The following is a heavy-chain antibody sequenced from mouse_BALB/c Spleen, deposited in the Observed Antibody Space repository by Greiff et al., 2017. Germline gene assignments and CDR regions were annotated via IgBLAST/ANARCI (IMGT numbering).Heavy chain of an antibody. Sequence: VQLQQSGTVLARPGASVKMSCKASGYSFTSYWMHWVKQRPGQGLEWIGYINPSSGYTEYNQKFKDKTTLTADKSSSTAYMQLSSLTSEDSAVYYCARGMVTTGFAYWGQGTLVTVSA. CDR1: GYSFTSYW. CDR3: ARGMVTTGFAY. J-gene: IGHJ3*01. V-gene: IGHV1-4*02. D-gene: IGHD2-1*01. CDR2: INPSSGYT.